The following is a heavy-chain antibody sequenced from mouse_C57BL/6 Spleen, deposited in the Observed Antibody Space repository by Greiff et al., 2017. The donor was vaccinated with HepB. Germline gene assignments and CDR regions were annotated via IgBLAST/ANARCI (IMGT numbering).Heavy chain of an antibody. CDR3: ARSSSLLDY. D-gene: IGHD1-1*01. V-gene: IGHV5-6*01. CDR2: ISSGGSYT. Sequence: EVKLMESGGDLVKPGGSLKLSCAASGFTFSSYGMSWVRQTPDKRLEWVATISSGGSYTYYPDSVKGRFTISRDNAKNTLYLQMSSLKSEDTAMYYCARSSSLLDYWGQGTTLTVSS. J-gene: IGHJ2*01. CDR1: GFTFSSYG.